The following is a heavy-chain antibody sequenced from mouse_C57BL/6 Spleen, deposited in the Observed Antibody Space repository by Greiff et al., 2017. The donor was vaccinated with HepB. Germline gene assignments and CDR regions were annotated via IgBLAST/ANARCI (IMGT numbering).Heavy chain of an antibody. CDR1: GYAFSSSW. CDR3: ASSPITTVGATRCAY. J-gene: IGHJ3*01. CDR2: IYPGDGDT. V-gene: IGHV1-82*01. Sequence: VQLQQSGPELVQPGASVKISCKASGYAFSSSWMNWVKQRPGKGLEWIGRIYPGDGDTNYNGKFKGKATLTADKSSSTAYMQLSSLTSEDSAVYFCASSPITTVGATRCAYWGQVTLVTVSA. D-gene: IGHD1-1*01.